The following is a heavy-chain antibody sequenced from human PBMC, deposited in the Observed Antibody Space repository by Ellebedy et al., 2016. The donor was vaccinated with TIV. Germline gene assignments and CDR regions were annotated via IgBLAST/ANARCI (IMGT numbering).Heavy chain of an antibody. V-gene: IGHV3-48*02. CDR3: ARNFDY. J-gene: IGHJ4*02. Sequence: GGSLRLSXAASGFTFSSYAMSWVRQAPGKGLEWLSYISSSSTTVYYADSVKGRFTISRDNAKNSLYLQMNSLRDEDTAVYYCARNFDYWGQGTLVTVSS. CDR1: GFTFSSYA. CDR2: ISSSSTTV.